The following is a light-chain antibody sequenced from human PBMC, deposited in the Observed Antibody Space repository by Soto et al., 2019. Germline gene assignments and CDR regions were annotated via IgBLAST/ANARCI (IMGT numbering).Light chain of an antibody. CDR2: KAS. V-gene: IGKV1-5*03. CDR1: QSISTW. CDR3: QQYNGYPHS. J-gene: IGKJ2*01. Sequence: DIQMTQSPSTLSASVGDRVTITCRASQSISTWLAWYQQKPGKAPKLLIYKASSLRNGVPSRFSGSGCGTEFTLTIYCLQPDDFSSYYCQQYNGYPHSFGQGTKLEIK.